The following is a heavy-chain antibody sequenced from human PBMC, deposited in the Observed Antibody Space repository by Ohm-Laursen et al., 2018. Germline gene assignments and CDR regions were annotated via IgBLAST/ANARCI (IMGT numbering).Heavy chain of an antibody. CDR2: IYYSGST. V-gene: IGHV4-59*01. D-gene: IGHD6-13*01. J-gene: IGHJ4*02. Sequence: SETLSLTCTVSGGSISDYYWTWIRQPPGKGLEWIGYIYYSGSTNYNPSLKSRVTISVDTSKNQFSLKLSSVTAADTAVYYCARSPPAAGTSADYWGQGTLVTASS. CDR1: GGSISDYY. CDR3: ARSPPAAGTSADY.